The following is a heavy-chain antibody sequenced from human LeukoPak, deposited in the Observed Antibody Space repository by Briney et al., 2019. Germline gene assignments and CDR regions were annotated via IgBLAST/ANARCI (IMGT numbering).Heavy chain of an antibody. CDR3: ARVITIFGVVTEGYYFDY. J-gene: IGHJ4*02. Sequence: PGASVKVSCKASGYTFTSYYMHWVRQAPGQGLEWMGGIIPIFGTANYAQKFQGRVTITADESTSTAYMELSSLRSEDTAVYYCARVITIFGVVTEGYYFDYWGQGTLVTVSS. CDR1: GYTFTSYY. V-gene: IGHV1-69*13. D-gene: IGHD3-3*01. CDR2: IIPIFGTA.